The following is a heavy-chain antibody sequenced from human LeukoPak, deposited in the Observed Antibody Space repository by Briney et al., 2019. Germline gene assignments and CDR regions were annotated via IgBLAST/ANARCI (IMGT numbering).Heavy chain of an antibody. J-gene: IGHJ4*02. V-gene: IGHV3-23*01. CDR3: AKGAAFDH. CDR2: VTGPADTT. Sequence: GGSLRLSCAASGFTFNNYAMNWVRQAPGKGLEWVAAVTGPADTTYYADSVKGRFTISRDSFKDTVYLQMNRLGAEDTALYYCAKGAAFDHWGQGTLVTVSS. CDR1: GFTFNNYA.